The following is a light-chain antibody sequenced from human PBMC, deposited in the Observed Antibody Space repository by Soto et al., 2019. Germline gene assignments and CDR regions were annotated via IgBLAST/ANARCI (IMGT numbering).Light chain of an antibody. CDR2: YDN. V-gene: IGLV1-44*01. CDR1: ISNIGSNT. Sequence: QPVLTQPPSASGTPGQRVTISCSGSISNIGSNTVNWYQQLPGTAPKLLIYYDNLRPSGVPDRISGSKSGTSASLAISGLQSDDEADYYCAAWDDSLNGRVFGTGTKLTVL. CDR3: AAWDDSLNGRV. J-gene: IGLJ1*01.